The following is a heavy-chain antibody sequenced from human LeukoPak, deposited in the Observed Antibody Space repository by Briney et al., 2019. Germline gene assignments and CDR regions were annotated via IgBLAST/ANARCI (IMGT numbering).Heavy chain of an antibody. CDR3: AKGRLGYCSGGSCYSDQDRAFDI. D-gene: IGHD2-15*01. CDR2: ISSSGSTI. V-gene: IGHV3-11*04. Sequence: GGSLRLSCAASGFTFSDYYMSWIRQAPGKGLEWVSYISSSGSTIYYANSVKGRFTISRDNAKNSLYLQMNSLRAEDTAVYYCAKGRLGYCSGGSCYSDQDRAFDIWGQGTMVTVSS. CDR1: GFTFSDYY. J-gene: IGHJ3*02.